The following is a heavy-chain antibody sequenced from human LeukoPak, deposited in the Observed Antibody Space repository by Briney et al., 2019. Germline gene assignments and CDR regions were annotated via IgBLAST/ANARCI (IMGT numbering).Heavy chain of an antibody. D-gene: IGHD3-10*01. J-gene: IGHJ6*03. CDR2: ISSSSSYI. V-gene: IGHV3-21*01. Sequence: GGSLRLSCAASGFTFSSYSMNWVRQAPGKGLEWVSSISSSSSYIYYADSVKGRFTISRDNAKNSLYLQMNSLRAEDTAVYYCARVGGSGSYYRDYYYYYYMDVWGKGTTATVPS. CDR3: ARVGGSGSYYRDYYYYYYMDV. CDR1: GFTFSSYS.